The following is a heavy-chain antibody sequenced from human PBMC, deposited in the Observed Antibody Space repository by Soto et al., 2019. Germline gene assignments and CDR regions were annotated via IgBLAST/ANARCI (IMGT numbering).Heavy chain of an antibody. D-gene: IGHD1-7*01. CDR3: ARETGENWTYEAH. J-gene: IGHJ1*01. CDR1: AASFSKYY. CDR2: IYFNGNT. V-gene: IGHV4-59*01. Sequence: SETLSLTCTVSAASFSKYYWSWIRQPPGKGLEWIGYIYFNGNTNYNPSLKRRVTISIDTSKKQISLNLTSVTDADTAVYYCARETGENWTYEAHWGPGTLVTVSS.